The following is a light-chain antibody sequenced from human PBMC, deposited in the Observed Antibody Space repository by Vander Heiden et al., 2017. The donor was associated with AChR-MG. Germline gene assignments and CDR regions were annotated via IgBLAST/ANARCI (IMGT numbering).Light chain of an antibody. CDR1: QSVTTN. V-gene: IGKV3-15*01. J-gene: IGKJ4*01. CDR2: GAS. CDR3: QQYASWPLT. Sequence: EIVMTQSPATLSVSPGARVTLSCRPSQSVTTNLAWYQQKSGQAPRLLIHGASTRATGISARFSASGSGTEFTLSISSLQSEDFAVYYCQQYASWPLTFGGGTKVAIK.